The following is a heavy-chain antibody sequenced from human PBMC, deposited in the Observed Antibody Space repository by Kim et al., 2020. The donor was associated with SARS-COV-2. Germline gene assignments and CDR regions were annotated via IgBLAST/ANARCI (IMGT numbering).Heavy chain of an antibody. Sequence: YAESGKGRFTIYRDHAKNSVCRQMNSLRAEDTAVYYCGRDPPDGLWYCDVWGRGTLVTVSS. CDR3: GRDPPDGLWYCDV. J-gene: IGHJ2*01. D-gene: IGHD6-25*01. V-gene: IGHV3-48*03.